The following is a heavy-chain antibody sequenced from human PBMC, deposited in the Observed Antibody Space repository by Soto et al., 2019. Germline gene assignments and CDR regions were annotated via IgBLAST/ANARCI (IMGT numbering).Heavy chain of an antibody. D-gene: IGHD3-10*01. CDR3: AKGRGGSGSLTPRVDF. CDR1: GFTFNNYA. J-gene: IGHJ4*02. Sequence: EVQLLESGGGLVQPGGSLRLSCAASGFTFNNYAMTWVRQAPGKGLEWVSAISGGGATTSYADSVKGRFTVSRDGSKNTLHLQMSSLRAEDTALYYCAKGRGGSGSLTPRVDFWGQGTLVTVSS. CDR2: ISGGGATT. V-gene: IGHV3-23*01.